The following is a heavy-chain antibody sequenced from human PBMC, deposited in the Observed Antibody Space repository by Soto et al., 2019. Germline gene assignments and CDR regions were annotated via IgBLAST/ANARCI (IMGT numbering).Heavy chain of an antibody. J-gene: IGHJ4*02. D-gene: IGHD3-3*01. Sequence: GGSLRLSCAASGFTFSDYYMSWIRQAPGKGLEWVSYISSSGSTIYYADSVKGRFTISRDNAKNSLYLQMNSLRAEDTAVYYCARSVWSGYSYYFDYWGQGTLVTVSS. V-gene: IGHV3-11*01. CDR1: GFTFSDYY. CDR3: ARSVWSGYSYYFDY. CDR2: ISSSGSTI.